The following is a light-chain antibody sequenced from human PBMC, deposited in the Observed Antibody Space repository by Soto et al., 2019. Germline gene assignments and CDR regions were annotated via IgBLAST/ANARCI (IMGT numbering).Light chain of an antibody. CDR2: DAS. V-gene: IGKV3-20*01. CDR1: QHIANAY. Sequence: EVALTQSPGTLSLSPGARATLSCGASQHIANAYLAWYQQKAGQTPRVLIYDASTRATGIPDRFGGSGSGTDFTLTISRLEPEDFAVYYCQQYGSSPWTFGQGTRVDIK. J-gene: IGKJ1*01. CDR3: QQYGSSPWT.